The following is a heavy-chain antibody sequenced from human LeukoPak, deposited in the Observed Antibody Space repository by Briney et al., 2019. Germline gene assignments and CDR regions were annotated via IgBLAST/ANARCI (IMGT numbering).Heavy chain of an antibody. CDR2: IIPIFGTA. V-gene: IGHV1-69*01. Sequence: GAAVKVSCKASGGTFSSYAISWVRQAPGQGLEWMGGIIPIFGTANYAQTFQGRVTITADEFTSTAYMELSSLRFEDTAVYYRASRCSSTSCYSDLGYYYYMDVWGKGTTVTVSS. CDR1: GGTFSSYA. D-gene: IGHD2-2*01. CDR3: ASRCSSTSCYSDLGYYYYMDV. J-gene: IGHJ6*03.